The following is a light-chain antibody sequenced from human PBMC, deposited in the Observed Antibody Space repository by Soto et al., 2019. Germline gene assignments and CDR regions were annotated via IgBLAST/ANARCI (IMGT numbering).Light chain of an antibody. Sequence: QSVLTQPPSVSGAPGQRVTISCTGSGSNIGAGYDVHWYQQRPGTGPKLLIFGNINRPSGVPDRFSGSKSGTSASLAITGLQAEDEGDYYCQSYDSTLSDRYVFGTGTKV. CDR3: QSYDSTLSDRYV. V-gene: IGLV1-40*01. CDR1: GSNIGAGYD. CDR2: GNI. J-gene: IGLJ1*01.